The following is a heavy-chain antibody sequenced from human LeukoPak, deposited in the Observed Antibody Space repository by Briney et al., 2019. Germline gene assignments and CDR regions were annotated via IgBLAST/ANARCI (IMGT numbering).Heavy chain of an antibody. Sequence: GGSLRLSCAASGFTFSSYSMNWVRQAPGKGLEWVSYISSSSSTIYYADSVKGRFTISRDNAKNSLYLQMNSLRAEDTAVYYCASWLLQSPYYYYGMDVWGQGTTVTVSS. J-gene: IGHJ6*02. V-gene: IGHV3-48*04. D-gene: IGHD1-26*01. CDR1: GFTFSSYS. CDR3: ASWLLQSPYYYYGMDV. CDR2: ISSSSSTI.